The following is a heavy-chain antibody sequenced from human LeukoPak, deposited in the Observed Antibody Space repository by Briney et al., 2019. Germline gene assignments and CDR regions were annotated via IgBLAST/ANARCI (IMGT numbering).Heavy chain of an antibody. CDR2: ISSNGGST. V-gene: IGHV3-64D*06. J-gene: IGHJ3*02. D-gene: IGHD4-17*01. CDR3: VKGGTVTNDAFDI. Sequence: GGSLRLSCSASGFTFSSYAMHWVRQAPGKGLEYVPGISSNGGSTYYADSVKGRFSISRDSSKNTQYLQMSSLRPEDTAVYYCVKGGTVTNDAFDIWGQGTMVTVSS. CDR1: GFTFSSYA.